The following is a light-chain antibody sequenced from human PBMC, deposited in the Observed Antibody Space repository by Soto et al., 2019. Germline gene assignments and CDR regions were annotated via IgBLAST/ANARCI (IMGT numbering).Light chain of an antibody. CDR2: GAS. CDR3: QQYNEWPPA. Sequence: VMTPSPYTLSLSPGERATLSCRASQSVSSKLVWYQQKPGQAPRFLIYGASTRATGIPARFRGSGSGTEFTLTIDSLQSEDFAVYYCQQYNEWPPAVGGGTKVDIK. J-gene: IGKJ4*01. CDR1: QSVSSK. V-gene: IGKV3-15*01.